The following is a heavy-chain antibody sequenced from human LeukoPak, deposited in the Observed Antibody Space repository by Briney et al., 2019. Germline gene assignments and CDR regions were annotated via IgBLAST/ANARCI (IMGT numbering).Heavy chain of an antibody. CDR1: GFTFSSYA. CDR2: ISGSGGST. CDR3: AKDREVGAELLYFDY. Sequence: PGGSLRLSCAASGFTFSSYAMSWVRQAPGKGLEWVSAISGSGGSTYYADSVKGRFTISRDNPKNTLYLQMNSLRAEDTAVYYCAKDREVGAELLYFDYWGQGTLVTVSS. J-gene: IGHJ4*02. V-gene: IGHV3-23*01. D-gene: IGHD1-26*01.